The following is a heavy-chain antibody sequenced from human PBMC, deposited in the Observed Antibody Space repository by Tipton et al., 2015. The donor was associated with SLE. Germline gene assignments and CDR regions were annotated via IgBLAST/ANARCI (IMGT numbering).Heavy chain of an antibody. Sequence: RLSCAASGFTFNIYAMHWVRQAPGKGLEWVAVISYDGSNKYYADSVKGRFTISRDNSKNTLYLQMNSLRAEDTAVYYCARRVGSYYGMDVWGQGTTVTISS. D-gene: IGHD3-10*01. CDR2: ISYDGSNK. CDR3: ARRVGSYYGMDV. CDR1: GFTFNIYA. V-gene: IGHV3-30*04. J-gene: IGHJ6*02.